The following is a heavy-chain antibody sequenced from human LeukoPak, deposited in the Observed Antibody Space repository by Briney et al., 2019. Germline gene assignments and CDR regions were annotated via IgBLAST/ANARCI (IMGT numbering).Heavy chain of an antibody. D-gene: IGHD3-22*01. CDR1: GYTFTSLD. Sequence: ASVKVSCKASGYTFTSLDISWVRQANGQGLEWLGWMNPKNGNTGYAQKFRGRVTITRDTSESIAYMELSGLRSDDTAVYYCARDTYYDSSGYSTWGQGTLVTVSS. CDR2: MNPKNGNT. J-gene: IGHJ4*02. V-gene: IGHV1-8*03. CDR3: ARDTYYDSSGYST.